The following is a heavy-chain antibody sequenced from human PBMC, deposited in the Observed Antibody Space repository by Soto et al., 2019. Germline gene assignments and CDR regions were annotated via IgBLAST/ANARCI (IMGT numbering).Heavy chain of an antibody. J-gene: IGHJ4*02. CDR2: INQDESGK. V-gene: IGHV3-7*03. D-gene: IGHD3-16*01. CDR3: ARGISVEEAPIMGCYFDY. Sequence: PGGSLRLSCAASGFTFSRHWMAWVRQAPGKGLEWVANINQDESGKWYVDSVRGRFTVSRDNAKSSLYLQMNSLRDEDTAVYYCARGISVEEAPIMGCYFDYWGQGILVTVSS. CDR1: GFTFSRHW.